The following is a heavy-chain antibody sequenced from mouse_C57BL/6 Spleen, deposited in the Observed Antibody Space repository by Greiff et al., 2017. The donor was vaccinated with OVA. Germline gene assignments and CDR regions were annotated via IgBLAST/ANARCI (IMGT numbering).Heavy chain of an antibody. J-gene: IGHJ2*01. V-gene: IGHV5-17*01. CDR2: ISSGSSTI. D-gene: IGHD2-2*01. Sequence: DVKLVESGGGLVKPGGSLKLSCAASGFTFSDYGMHWVRQAPEKGLEWVADISSGSSTIYYADTVKGRFTISRDNAKNNLFQQMTSLRSEDTAMYYCARSRLRYFAYWGQGTTLTVSS. CDR1: GFTFSDYG. CDR3: ARSRLRYFAY.